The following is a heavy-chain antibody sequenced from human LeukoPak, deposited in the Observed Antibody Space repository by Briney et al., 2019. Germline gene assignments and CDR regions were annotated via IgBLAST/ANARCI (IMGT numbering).Heavy chain of an antibody. CDR2: INPKSGGT. J-gene: IGHJ4*02. CDR3: ARLGVGGYCSGGSCYLDY. D-gene: IGHD2-15*01. Sequence: ASVKVSCKASGYTFTDYYMHWVRQAPGQGLEWMGWINPKSGGTNYAQKFQGRVTMTRDTSISTAYMELSRLRSDDTAVYYCARLGVGGYCSGGSCYLDYWGQGTLVTVSS. V-gene: IGHV1-2*02. CDR1: GYTFTDYY.